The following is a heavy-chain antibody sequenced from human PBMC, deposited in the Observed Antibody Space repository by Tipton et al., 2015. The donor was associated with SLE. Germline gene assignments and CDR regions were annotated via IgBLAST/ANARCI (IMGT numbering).Heavy chain of an antibody. J-gene: IGHJ5*02. CDR2: IHSSGST. D-gene: IGHD5-12*01. CDR1: GGSISGYY. CDR3: ANDYGGSRGYDNCFDP. Sequence: TLSLTCTVSGGSISGYYWSWIRQPPGKGLEWIAYIHSSGSTHYNPSLKSRVTISADTSKNQFSLKVSSVTAADSAVYYCANDYGGSRGYDNCFDPWGQGILVTVSS. V-gene: IGHV4-59*01.